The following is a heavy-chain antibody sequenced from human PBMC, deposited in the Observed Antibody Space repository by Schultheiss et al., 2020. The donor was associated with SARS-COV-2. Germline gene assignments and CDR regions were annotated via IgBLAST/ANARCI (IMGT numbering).Heavy chain of an antibody. D-gene: IGHD3-16*01. V-gene: IGHV3-11*06. CDR1: GFTLDDYF. J-gene: IGHJ6*02. Sequence: GGSLRLSCSVSGFTLDDYFMSWIRQAPGKGLEWISSIGTTGTYTNYADSVKGRFTVSRDNARNSLSLQMNSLRAEDTAVYYCARLWGSYSGMDVWGQGTTVTVSS. CDR3: ARLWGSYSGMDV. CDR2: IGTTGTYT.